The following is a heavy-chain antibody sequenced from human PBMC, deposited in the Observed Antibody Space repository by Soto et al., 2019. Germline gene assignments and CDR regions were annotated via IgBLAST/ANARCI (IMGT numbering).Heavy chain of an antibody. CDR1: GGSISSTSYY. J-gene: IGHJ4*02. V-gene: IGHV4-39*01. D-gene: IGHD4-17*01. CDR3: ARVGYYGDNNY. Sequence: SETLSLTCTVSGGSISSTSYYWGWIRQPPGKGLEWIGSLHHSGSTYYNPSLKSRVTISVDTSKNQFSLRLSSVTAADTAVYYCARVGYYGDNNYWGQGTLVTVSS. CDR2: LHHSGST.